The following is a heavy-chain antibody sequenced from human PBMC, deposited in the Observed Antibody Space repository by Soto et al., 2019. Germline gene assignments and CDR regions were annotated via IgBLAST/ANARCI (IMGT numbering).Heavy chain of an antibody. D-gene: IGHD6-13*01. CDR3: AKAGEGSSSWPVFDY. CDR1: GFTFSSYA. J-gene: IGHJ4*02. CDR2: ISGSGGST. Sequence: GGSLRLSCAASGFTFSSYAMSWVRQAPGKGLEWVSAISGSGGSTYYAGSVKGRFTISRDNSKNTLYLQMNSLRAEDTAVYYCAKAGEGSSSWPVFDYWGQGTLVTVSS. V-gene: IGHV3-23*01.